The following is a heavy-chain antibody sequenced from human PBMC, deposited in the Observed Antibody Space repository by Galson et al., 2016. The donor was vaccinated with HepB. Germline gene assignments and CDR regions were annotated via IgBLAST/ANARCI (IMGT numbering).Heavy chain of an antibody. CDR3: ARAGRHCSSTSCYYYYGMDV. D-gene: IGHD2-2*01. V-gene: IGHV4-59*01. CDR2: IYYSGST. Sequence: SETLSLTCTVSGGSISSCYWSWIRQPPGKGLEWIGYIYYSGSTNYNPSLKSRVTISVDTSKNQFSLKLSSVTAADTAVYYCARAGRHCSSTSCYYYYGMDVWGQGTTVTVSS. CDR1: GGSISSCY. J-gene: IGHJ6*02.